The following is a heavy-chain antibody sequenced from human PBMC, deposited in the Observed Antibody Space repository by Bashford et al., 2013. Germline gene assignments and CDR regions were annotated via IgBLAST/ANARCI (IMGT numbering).Heavy chain of an antibody. CDR1: GDSVSDFY. Sequence: SSETLSLTCTVSGDSVSDFYCTWIRQSPGKGLEWIGYFHSSGRSNYNPSLKSRVTMSLDTSKNQFSLKLSSVTAADAAVYFCARDDRVAGDSSLSRRAPTYGLDVWGRGTLVTVSS. J-gene: IGHJ3*01. CDR2: FHSSGRS. V-gene: IGHV4-59*02. D-gene: IGHD2-21*02. CDR3: ARDDRVAGDSSLSRRAPTYGLDV.